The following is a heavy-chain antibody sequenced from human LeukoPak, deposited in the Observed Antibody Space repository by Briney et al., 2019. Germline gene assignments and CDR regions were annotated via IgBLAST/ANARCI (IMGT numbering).Heavy chain of an antibody. J-gene: IGHJ4*02. CDR1: GFTSTNYA. CDR2: LIGSSGST. CDR3: AKGAYDYIEIGYFDS. V-gene: IGHV3-23*01. Sequence: GGSLRLSCAASGFTSTNYAMNWVRQAPGKWLELVSVLIGSSGSTDYADSVKGRFTISRDTSKNTLCLQMNSLRAEDTAIYYCAKGAYDYIEIGYFDSWGQGNLVTVSS. D-gene: IGHD5-12*01.